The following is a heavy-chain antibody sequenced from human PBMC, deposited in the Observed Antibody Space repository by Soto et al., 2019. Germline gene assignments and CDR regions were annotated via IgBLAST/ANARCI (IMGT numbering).Heavy chain of an antibody. CDR3: AKVARIAANFDY. D-gene: IGHD6-13*01. V-gene: IGHV3-30*18. CDR2: ISYDGSNK. J-gene: IGHJ4*02. CDR1: GFTFSSYG. Sequence: GGSLRLSCAASGFTFSSYGMHWVRQAPGKGLEWVAVISYDGSNKYYADSVKGRFTISRDNSKNTLYLQMNSLRAEDTAVYYCAKVARIAANFDYWGQGTLVTVSS.